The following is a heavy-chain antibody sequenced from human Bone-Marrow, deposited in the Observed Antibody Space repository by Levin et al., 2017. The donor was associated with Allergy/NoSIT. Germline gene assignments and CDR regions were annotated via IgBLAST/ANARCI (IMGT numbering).Heavy chain of an antibody. CDR1: GGSVSSRSYY. CDR3: ASPTVTTGGFDY. V-gene: IGHV4-61*01. J-gene: IGHJ4*02. D-gene: IGHD4-11*01. CDR2: IFTSGTT. Sequence: SETLSLTCTVSGGSVSSRSYYWTWIRQPPGTRLEWIGYIFTSGTTYYNPSLKSRVTISLDTSENQFSLSLNSVTAADTAVYYCASPTVTTGGFDYWGQGIMVTVSS.